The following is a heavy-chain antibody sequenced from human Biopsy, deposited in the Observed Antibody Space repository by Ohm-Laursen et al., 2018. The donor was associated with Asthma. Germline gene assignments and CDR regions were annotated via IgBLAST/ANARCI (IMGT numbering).Heavy chain of an antibody. CDR1: GLMFRSFG. J-gene: IGHJ4*02. Sequence: SLRLSCTASGLMFRSFGMHWVRQAPGKGLEWVAVISYDGNHKFYEDSVKGRFTISRDNSKNTLYLQMNSLRTEDTAVYYCAKRRGYSGHDNDYWGQGTMVTVSS. CDR2: ISYDGNHK. D-gene: IGHD5-12*01. V-gene: IGHV3-30*18. CDR3: AKRRGYSGHDNDY.